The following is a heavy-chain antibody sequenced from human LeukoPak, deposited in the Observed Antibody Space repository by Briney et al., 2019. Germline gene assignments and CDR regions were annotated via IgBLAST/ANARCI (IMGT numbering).Heavy chain of an antibody. J-gene: IGHJ6*02. Sequence: GGSLRLSCAASGFTFSSYGMHWVRQAPGKGLEWVAVISYVGSNKYYADSVKGRFTISRDNSKNTLYLQMNSLRAEDTAVYYCAKALHIYYYYGMDVWGQGTTVTVSS. CDR3: AKALHIYYYYGMDV. V-gene: IGHV3-30*18. CDR1: GFTFSSYG. CDR2: ISYVGSNK. D-gene: IGHD2-21*01.